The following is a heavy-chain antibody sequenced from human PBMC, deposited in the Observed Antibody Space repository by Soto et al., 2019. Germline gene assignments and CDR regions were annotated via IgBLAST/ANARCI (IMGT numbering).Heavy chain of an antibody. D-gene: IGHD6-13*01. V-gene: IGHV4-59*08. CDR2: IYYTGST. CDR1: GGSITSYY. Sequence: QVQLQESGPGLVKPSETLSLTCTVSGGSITSYYWSWIRQPPGKGLEWIGYIYYTGSTNYNPSLKSRFTISVDTTNNQFSLKLSSVAAADTAVYYCARTQRAAPGHGYFDLWGRGTLGAVSS. CDR3: ARTQRAAPGHGYFDL. J-gene: IGHJ2*01.